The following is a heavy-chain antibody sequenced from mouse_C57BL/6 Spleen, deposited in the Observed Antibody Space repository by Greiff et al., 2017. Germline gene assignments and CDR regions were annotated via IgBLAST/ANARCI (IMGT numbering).Heavy chain of an antibody. Sequence: VQLQQSGPVLARPGASVKMSCKTSGYTFTSYWMHWVKQRPGQGLEWIGAIYPGNSDTSYNQKFKGKATLTAVTSASTAYMELSSLTNEDSAVYYYTRRGNLEIAYWGQGTLVTVSA. V-gene: IGHV1-5*01. CDR3: TRRGNLEIAY. CDR1: GYTFTSYW. J-gene: IGHJ3*01. CDR2: IYPGNSDT.